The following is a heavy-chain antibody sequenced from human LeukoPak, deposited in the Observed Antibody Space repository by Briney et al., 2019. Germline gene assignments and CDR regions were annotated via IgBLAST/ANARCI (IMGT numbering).Heavy chain of an antibody. Sequence: ASVKVSCKASGYTFTGYYMHWVRQAPGQGLEWMGWINPNSGGTNYAQKFQGRGTMTRDTSISTAYMELSRLRSDDTAVYYCATDCSSTSCYGDWFDPWGQGTLVTVSS. CDR1: GYTFTGYY. CDR3: ATDCSSTSCYGDWFDP. J-gene: IGHJ5*02. V-gene: IGHV1-2*02. D-gene: IGHD2-2*01. CDR2: INPNSGGT.